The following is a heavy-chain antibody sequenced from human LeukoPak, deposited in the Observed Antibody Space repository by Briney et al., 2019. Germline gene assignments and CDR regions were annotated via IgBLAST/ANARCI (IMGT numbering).Heavy chain of an antibody. CDR2: IKSKTDGATT. Sequence: GGSLRLSCAASGFTFGNAWMTWVRQAPGKGLEWVGRIKSKTDGATTDYTAPVKGRFTISRDNAKNSLYLQMNSLRAEDTAVYYCARHRYCSGGSCSGDYYFDYWGQGTLVTVSS. CDR1: GFTFGNAW. V-gene: IGHV3-15*01. J-gene: IGHJ4*02. CDR3: ARHRYCSGGSCSGDYYFDY. D-gene: IGHD2-15*01.